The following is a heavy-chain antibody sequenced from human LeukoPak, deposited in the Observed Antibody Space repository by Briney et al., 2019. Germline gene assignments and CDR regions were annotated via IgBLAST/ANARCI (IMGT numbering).Heavy chain of an antibody. D-gene: IGHD5-18*01. Sequence: PSETLSLTCIVSGGSISSTTYYWGWIRQPPGKRLEWIGSIYYSGNTYYNPSLKSRVTMSVDTSKNQFSLKLSSVTAVDTAVYYCARTPMDDGAPFDYWGQGTLVTVSS. J-gene: IGHJ4*02. CDR3: ARTPMDDGAPFDY. V-gene: IGHV4-39*07. CDR2: IYYSGNT. CDR1: GGSISSTTYY.